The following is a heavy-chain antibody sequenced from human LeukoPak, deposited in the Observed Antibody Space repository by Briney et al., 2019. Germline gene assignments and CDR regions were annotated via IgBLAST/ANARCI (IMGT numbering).Heavy chain of an antibody. CDR1: GGTFSSYA. V-gene: IGHV1-69*04. CDR3: ARVPYTYSSSWYYFDY. J-gene: IGHJ4*02. D-gene: IGHD6-13*01. CDR2: IIPIFGIA. Sequence: GSSVKVSCKASGGTFSSYAISWVRQAPGRGLEWMGRIIPIFGIANYAQKFQGRVTITADKSTSTAYMELSSLRSEDTAVYYCARVPYTYSSSWYYFDYWGQGTLVTVSS.